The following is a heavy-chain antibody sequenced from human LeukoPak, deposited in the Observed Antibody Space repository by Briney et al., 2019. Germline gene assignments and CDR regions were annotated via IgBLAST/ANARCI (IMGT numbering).Heavy chain of an antibody. CDR3: ARKTTAGPTKAAFDI. D-gene: IGHD2-21*02. Sequence: SDTLSLTCSVSGYSISTSNYWAWIRQPPGRGLEWIGHIYYSGGIYYNPSLKSRVTMSVDTSRNQFSLKLSSVTAVDTAVYYCARKTTAGPTKAAFDIWGQGSMVAVST. J-gene: IGHJ3*02. V-gene: IGHV4-28*05. CDR2: IYYSGGI. CDR1: GYSISTSNY.